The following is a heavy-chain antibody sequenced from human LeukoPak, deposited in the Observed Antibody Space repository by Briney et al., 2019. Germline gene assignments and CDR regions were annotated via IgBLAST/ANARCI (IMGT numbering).Heavy chain of an antibody. CDR1: GYTFTGYY. CDR3: AREVIAVAGPIYYYYGMDV. J-gene: IGHJ6*02. D-gene: IGHD6-19*01. CDR2: INPNSGGT. Sequence: ASVKVSCKASGYTFTGYYMHWVRQAPGQGLEWMGWINPNSGGTNYAQKFQGRVTMTRDTSISTAYMELSRLRSDDTAVYYCAREVIAVAGPIYYYYGMDVWGQGTTVTVSS. V-gene: IGHV1-2*02.